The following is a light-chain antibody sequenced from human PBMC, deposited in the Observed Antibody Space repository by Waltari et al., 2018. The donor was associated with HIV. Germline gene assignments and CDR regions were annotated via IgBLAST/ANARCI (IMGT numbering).Light chain of an antibody. CDR2: LNT. Sequence: QSVLTQPPSVSGAPGQRVTISCTGSTSNLGAGYNVHWYQQFPGTAPKLLIYLNTNRPSGVPDRFSGSKSGTSASLAIAGLQAEDEADYYCQSYDSSLSGYVVFGGGTKLTVL. CDR3: QSYDSSLSGYVV. J-gene: IGLJ2*01. CDR1: TSNLGAGYN. V-gene: IGLV1-40*01.